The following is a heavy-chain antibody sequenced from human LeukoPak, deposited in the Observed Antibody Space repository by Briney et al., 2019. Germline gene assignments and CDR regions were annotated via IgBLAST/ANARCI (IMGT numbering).Heavy chain of an antibody. CDR2: ISFSGSTI. D-gene: IGHD3-10*01. CDR1: GFTFSDYY. CDR3: ASYYGSGSYYYYYMDV. J-gene: IGHJ6*03. Sequence: GGSLRLSCAASGFTFSDYYMSWIRQAPGKGLEWVSYISFSGSTIYYADSVKGRFTISRDNAKNSLYLQMNSLRAEDTAVYYCASYYGSGSYYYYYMDVWGKGTTVTISS. V-gene: IGHV3-11*04.